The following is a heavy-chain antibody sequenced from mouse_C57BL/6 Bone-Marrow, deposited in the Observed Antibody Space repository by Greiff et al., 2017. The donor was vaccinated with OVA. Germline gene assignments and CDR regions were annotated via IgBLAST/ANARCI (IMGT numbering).Heavy chain of an antibody. Sequence: QVHVKQSGAELVKPGASVKISCKASGYAFSSYWMNWVKQRPGKGLEWIGQIYPGDGDTNYNGKFKGKATLTADKSSSTAYMQLSSLTSEDSAVYFCARALPAWFAYWGQGTLVTVSA. CDR2: IYPGDGDT. CDR1: GYAFSSYW. J-gene: IGHJ3*01. CDR3: ARALPAWFAY. V-gene: IGHV1-80*01.